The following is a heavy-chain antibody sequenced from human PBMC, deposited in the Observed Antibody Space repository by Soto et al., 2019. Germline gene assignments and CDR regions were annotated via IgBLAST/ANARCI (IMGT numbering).Heavy chain of an antibody. V-gene: IGHV3-53*01. CDR3: ARASYYADSAYYPLVF. CDR2: IYADGTI. D-gene: IGHD3-22*01. Sequence: PGGSLRLSCAASGFNVNSNYMSWVRQAPGKGLEWVSVIYADGTIHYADSVRGRLTISRDNSRSTLSLQMNSLRAEDTAVYYCARASYYADSAYYPLVFWCQGTRVTVS. CDR1: GFNVNSNY. J-gene: IGHJ4*02.